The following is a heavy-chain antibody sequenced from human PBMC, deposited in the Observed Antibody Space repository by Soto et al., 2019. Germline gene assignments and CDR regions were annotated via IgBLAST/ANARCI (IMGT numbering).Heavy chain of an antibody. Sequence: GRSLRLSCAASGFTFSSYSMNWVRQAPGKGLEWLSYISSSSSTIYYADSVKGRFTISRDNAKNSLYLQMNSLRAEDTAVYYCARDQLGGVAAYFQHWGQGTLVTVSS. CDR2: ISSSSSTI. D-gene: IGHD3-16*01. V-gene: IGHV3-48*01. CDR3: ARDQLGGVAAYFQH. CDR1: GFTFSSYS. J-gene: IGHJ1*01.